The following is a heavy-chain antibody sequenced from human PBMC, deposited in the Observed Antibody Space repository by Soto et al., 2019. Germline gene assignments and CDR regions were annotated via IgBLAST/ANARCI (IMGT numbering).Heavy chain of an antibody. CDR2: IIPIFGTA. J-gene: IGHJ6*02. V-gene: IGHV1-69*13. CDR3: ARAYCGGDCYSTPYYYGMDV. D-gene: IGHD2-21*02. Sequence: VASVKVSCKASGGTFSSYAISWVRQAPGQGLEWMGGIIPIFGTANYAQKFQGRVTITADESTSTAYMELSSLRSEDTAVYYCARAYCGGDCYSTPYYYGMDVWGQGTTVTVSS. CDR1: GGTFSSYA.